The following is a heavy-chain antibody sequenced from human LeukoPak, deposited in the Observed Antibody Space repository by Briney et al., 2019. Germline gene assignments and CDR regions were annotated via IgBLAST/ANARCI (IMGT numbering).Heavy chain of an antibody. Sequence: PGGSLRLSCAASGFTFSSYSMNWVRQAPGKGLEWVSSISSSSSYIYYADSVKGRFTISRDNAKNSLYLQMNSLRAEDTAVYYCARTVELLWFGELSQADFDYWGQGTLVTVSS. D-gene: IGHD3-10*01. CDR2: ISSSSSYI. CDR1: GFTFSSYS. V-gene: IGHV3-21*01. CDR3: ARTVELLWFGELSQADFDY. J-gene: IGHJ4*02.